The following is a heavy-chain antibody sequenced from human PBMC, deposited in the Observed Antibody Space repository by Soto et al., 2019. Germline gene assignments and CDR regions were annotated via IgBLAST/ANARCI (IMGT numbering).Heavy chain of an antibody. CDR3: VRSSSGCFDH. CDR1: GFTVSHYW. D-gene: IGHD5-18*01. J-gene: IGHJ4*02. CDR2: VNYDGTSA. Sequence: EVQLLESGGGLVQPGGTLTLSCAASGFTVSHYWMHWVRQAPGRGLVWVSRVNYDGTSAHYADSVKGRFTISRDNAKNTLYLQMSSLRAEDTAIYYCVRSSSGCFDHWGQGAVVTVSS. V-gene: IGHV3-74*01.